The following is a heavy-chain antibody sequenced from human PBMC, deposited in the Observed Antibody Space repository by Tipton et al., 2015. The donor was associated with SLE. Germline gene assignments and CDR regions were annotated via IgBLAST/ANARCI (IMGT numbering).Heavy chain of an antibody. V-gene: IGHV4-4*02. D-gene: IGHD2-2*02. CDR3: ARGFLYDGFQV. J-gene: IGHJ1*01. Sequence: TLSLTCAVSGGPIRSSNWWSLVRQPPGKGLEWIGEISPSVSTNYNPSLKSRVTISVDTSKNQFSLKLTSVTPEDTAVYYCARGFLYDGFQVWGQGTLVTVS. CDR2: ISPSVST. CDR1: GGPIRSSNW.